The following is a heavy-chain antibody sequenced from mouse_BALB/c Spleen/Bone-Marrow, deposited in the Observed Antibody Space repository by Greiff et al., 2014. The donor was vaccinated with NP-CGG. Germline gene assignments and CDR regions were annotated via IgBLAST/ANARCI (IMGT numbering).Heavy chain of an antibody. D-gene: IGHD2-4*01. CDR3: ARRDDYDDYYFAY. V-gene: IGHV1-55*01. Sequence: QVQLQQSGAELVKPGTSVKMSCKASCYTFTSYWMHWGKQRPGQGLEGIGDIYPGSDSTNYNEKFKSKATLTVDTSSSTAYMQLSSLTSEDSAVYYCARRDDYDDYYFAYWGQGTTLTVSS. CDR2: IYPGSDST. J-gene: IGHJ2*01. CDR1: CYTFTSYW.